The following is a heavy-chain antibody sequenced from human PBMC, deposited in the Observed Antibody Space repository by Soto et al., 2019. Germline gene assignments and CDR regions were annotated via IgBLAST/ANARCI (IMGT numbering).Heavy chain of an antibody. Sequence: QLGGSLRLSCAASGFPFSSYWMHWVRQAPGKGLVWVSRINGDGSSINYADSVKGRFTISRDNAKNTLYLQMNSLRAEDAAMYFCTRRGCSTTGCYFTWGRGTLVTVSS. CDR2: INGDGSSI. V-gene: IGHV3-74*01. CDR3: TRRGCSTTGCYFT. CDR1: GFPFSSYW. J-gene: IGHJ5*02. D-gene: IGHD2-2*01.